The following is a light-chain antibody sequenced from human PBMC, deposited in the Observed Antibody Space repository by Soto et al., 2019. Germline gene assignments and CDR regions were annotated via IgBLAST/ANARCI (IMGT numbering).Light chain of an antibody. CDR1: QSISSW. V-gene: IGKV1-5*01. J-gene: IGKJ1*01. CDR3: QQYNSYPWT. CDR2: HAS. Sequence: TLSPSVGDRVTISCRASQSISSWLAWYQQKPGKVPKLLIFHASNLESGVPSRFSGSGAGTEFTLTISSLQPDDFATYYCQQYNSYPWTFGQGTQVDIK.